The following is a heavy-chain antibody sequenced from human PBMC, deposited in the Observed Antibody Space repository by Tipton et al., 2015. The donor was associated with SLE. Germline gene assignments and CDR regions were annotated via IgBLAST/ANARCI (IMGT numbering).Heavy chain of an antibody. D-gene: IGHD3/OR15-3a*01. Sequence: TLSLTCAVYGGSFSDYSWIWIRQPPGKGLECIGEIHHTGTTNYNPSLKSRLSISMDTSKNQFSLRLNSVTAADTAVYYCARQRGYNYGLYNWFDPWGQGTLVTVSS. CDR1: GGSFSDYS. CDR3: ARQRGYNYGLYNWFDP. V-gene: IGHV4-34*01. J-gene: IGHJ5*02. CDR2: IHHTGTT.